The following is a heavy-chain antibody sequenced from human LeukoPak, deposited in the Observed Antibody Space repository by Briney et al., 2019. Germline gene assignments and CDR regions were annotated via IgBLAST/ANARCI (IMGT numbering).Heavy chain of an antibody. J-gene: IGHJ4*02. CDR2: IIPIFGTA. V-gene: IGHV1-69*13. CDR3: ATQIGGWELLISFDY. D-gene: IGHD1-26*01. Sequence: ASVKVSCKASGGTFSSYAISWVRQAPGQGLEWMGGIIPIFGTANYAQKFQGRVTITADESTSTAYMELSSLRSEDTAVYYCATQIGGWELLISFDYWGQGTLVTVSS. CDR1: GGTFSSYA.